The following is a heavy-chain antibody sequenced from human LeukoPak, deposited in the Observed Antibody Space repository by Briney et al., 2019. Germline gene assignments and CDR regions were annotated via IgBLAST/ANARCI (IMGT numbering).Heavy chain of an antibody. CDR1: GFTVSSNY. Sequence: GGSLRLSCAASGFTVSSNYMSWVRQAPGKGLEWVSVIYSGGSTYYADSVKGRFTISRDNSKNTLYLQMNSLRAEETAVYYCAREGSRGAFDIWGQGTMVTVSS. V-gene: IGHV3-53*01. J-gene: IGHJ3*02. CDR2: IYSGGST. CDR3: AREGSRGAFDI.